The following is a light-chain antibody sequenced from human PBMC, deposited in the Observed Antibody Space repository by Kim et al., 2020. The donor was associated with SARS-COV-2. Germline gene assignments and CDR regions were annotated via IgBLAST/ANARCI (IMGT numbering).Light chain of an antibody. CDR1: QTVNRNY. CDR3: HQYGSSSGT. CDR2: SAS. Sequence: PGKRATLSCRASQTVNRNYLAWYQQKPGQAPRLLIHSASSRATGIPDRFSGSGSGSDFTLTISRLEPEDFAVYYCHQYGSSSGTFGPGTKVDIK. J-gene: IGKJ1*01. V-gene: IGKV3-20*01.